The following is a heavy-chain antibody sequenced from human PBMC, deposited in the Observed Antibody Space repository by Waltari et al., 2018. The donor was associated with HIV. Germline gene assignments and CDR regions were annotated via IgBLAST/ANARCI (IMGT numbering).Heavy chain of an antibody. CDR1: GGPIRSGSSH. J-gene: IGHJ4*02. CDR2: IYTSGST. CDR3: ARGDTAMSVDY. Sequence: QVPLQESGPGLVKPSQTLSLTCNVSGGPIRSGSSHRRWIRQPAGKGLEWIGRIYTSGSTNYNPSLKSRVTISVDTSKNQFSLKLSSVTAADTAVYYCARGDTAMSVDYWGQGTLVTVSS. D-gene: IGHD5-18*01. V-gene: IGHV4-61*02.